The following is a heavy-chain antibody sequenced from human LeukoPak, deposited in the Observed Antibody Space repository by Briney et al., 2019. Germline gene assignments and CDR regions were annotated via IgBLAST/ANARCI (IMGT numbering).Heavy chain of an antibody. D-gene: IGHD3-3*01. CDR2: ISGSGGST. CDR3: AKDKRYDFWSGYYPDY. CDR1: GFTFSSYA. V-gene: IGHV3-23*01. Sequence: PGGSLLLSCAASGFTFSSYAMSWVRQAPGKGLEWVSAISGSGGSTYYADSVKGRFTISRDNSKNTLYLQMNSLRAEDTAVYYCAKDKRYDFWSGYYPDYWGQGTLVTVSS. J-gene: IGHJ4*02.